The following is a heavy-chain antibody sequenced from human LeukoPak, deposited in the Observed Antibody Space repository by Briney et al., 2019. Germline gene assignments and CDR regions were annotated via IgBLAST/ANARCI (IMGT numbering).Heavy chain of an antibody. CDR2: IYHSRST. D-gene: IGHD4-17*01. V-gene: IGHV4-4*02. CDR3: ARPDYGDYVYAFDI. Sequence: SGTLSLTCAVSGGSISSSNWWSWVRQPPGKGLEWIGEIYHSRSTNYNPSLKSRVTISVDKSKNQFSLKLSSVTAADTAVYYCARPDYGDYVYAFDIWGQGTMVTVSS. J-gene: IGHJ3*02. CDR1: GGSISSSNW.